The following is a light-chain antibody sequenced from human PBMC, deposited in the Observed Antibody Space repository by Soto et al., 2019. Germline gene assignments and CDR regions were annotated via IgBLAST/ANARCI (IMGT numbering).Light chain of an antibody. J-gene: IGKJ5*01. V-gene: IGKV3D-15*01. CDR3: QQRTTRPLLP. Sequence: EIVMTQSPATLSVSPGERATLSCRAGQNIHTNLAWYQQKPGQAPRLLFYGASTGATGIPARFSGSGSGTDFLLSMIRLQPKASAVHYCQQRTTRPLLPFGKGTRLGI. CDR2: GAS. CDR1: QNIHTN.